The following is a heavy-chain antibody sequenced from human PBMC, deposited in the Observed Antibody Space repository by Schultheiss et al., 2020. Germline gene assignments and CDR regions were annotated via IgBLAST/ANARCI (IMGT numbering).Heavy chain of an antibody. CDR1: GFTFDDYA. D-gene: IGHD3-22*01. V-gene: IGHV3-9*01. J-gene: IGHJ6*04. Sequence: SLKISCAASGFTFDDYAMHWVRQAPGKGLEWVSGISWNSGSIGYADSVKGRFTISRDNAKNSLYLQMNSLRAEDTALYYCAKDGLEYYYDSSGSPPYGMDVWGKGTTVTVSS. CDR2: ISWNSGSI. CDR3: AKDGLEYYYDSSGSPPYGMDV.